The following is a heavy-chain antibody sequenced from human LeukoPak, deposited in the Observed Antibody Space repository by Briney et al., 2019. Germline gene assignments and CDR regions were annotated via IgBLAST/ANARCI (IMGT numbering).Heavy chain of an antibody. Sequence: TGGSLRLSCAASGFTFSSYSLNWVRQAPGKGLEWISSISSSSSYIYYADSVKGRFTISRDNVKNSLYLQMNSLRAEDTAVYYCARDGPTEAGAYCSSTSCYFFDYWGQGTLVTVSS. J-gene: IGHJ4*02. CDR1: GFTFSSYS. V-gene: IGHV3-21*01. CDR3: ARDGPTEAGAYCSSTSCYFFDY. D-gene: IGHD2-2*01. CDR2: ISSSSSYI.